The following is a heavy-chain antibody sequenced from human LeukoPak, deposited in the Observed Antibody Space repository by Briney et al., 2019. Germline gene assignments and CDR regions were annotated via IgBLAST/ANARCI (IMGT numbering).Heavy chain of an antibody. CDR2: IYYSGST. CDR3: ARGKDSGSYYRFGKYYFDY. J-gene: IGHJ4*02. CDR1: GGSISSYY. D-gene: IGHD1-26*01. V-gene: IGHV4-59*01. Sequence: SETLSLTCTVSGGSISSYYWSWLRQPPGKGLEWIGYIYYSGSTNYNPSLKSRVTISVDTSKNQFSLKLSSVTAADTAVYYCARGKDSGSYYRFGKYYFDYWGQGTLVTVSS.